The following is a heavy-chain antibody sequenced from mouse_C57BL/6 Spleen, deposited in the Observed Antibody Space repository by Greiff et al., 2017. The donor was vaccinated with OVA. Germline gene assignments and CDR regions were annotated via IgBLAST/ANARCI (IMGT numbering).Heavy chain of an antibody. D-gene: IGHD1-1*01. J-gene: IGHJ1*03. CDR1: GYTFTSYG. Sequence: VKLMESGAELARPGASVKLSCKASGYTFTSYGISWVKQRTGQGLEWIGEIYPRSGNTYYNEKFKGKATLTADKSSSTAYMELRSLTSEDSAVYFCARRGYYGSSYVDWYFDVWGTGTTVTVSS. V-gene: IGHV1-81*01. CDR2: IYPRSGNT. CDR3: ARRGYYGSSYVDWYFDV.